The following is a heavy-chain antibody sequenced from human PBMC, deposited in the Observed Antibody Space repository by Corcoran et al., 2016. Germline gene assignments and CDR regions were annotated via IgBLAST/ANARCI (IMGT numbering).Heavy chain of an antibody. D-gene: IGHD6-13*01. CDR1: GFTFDDYA. CDR2: ISWDGGST. J-gene: IGHJ6*02. V-gene: IGHV3-43D*03. Sequence: VQLVESGGVVVQPGGSLRLSCAASGFTFDDYAMHWVRQAPGKGLEWVSLISWDGGSTYYADSVKGRFTISRDNSKNSLYLQMNSLRAEDTALYYCAKDIGYSSSYGMDVWGQGTTVTVSS. CDR3: AKDIGYSSSYGMDV.